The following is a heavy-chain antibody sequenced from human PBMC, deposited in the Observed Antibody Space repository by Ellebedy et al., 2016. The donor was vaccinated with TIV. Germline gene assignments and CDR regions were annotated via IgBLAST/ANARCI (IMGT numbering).Heavy chain of an antibody. V-gene: IGHV4-59*01. CDR1: GGSTSTYY. J-gene: IGHJ5*02. Sequence: MPSETLSLTCTVSGGSTSTYYWTWIRQPPGKGLEWIGNVYYSGSPNYNPYLKSRVTISLGTSKKQFSLKLDSVTAADTAVYYCARGFLSKWLDPWGRGILVTVAS. CDR3: ARGFLSKWLDP. CDR2: VYYSGSP.